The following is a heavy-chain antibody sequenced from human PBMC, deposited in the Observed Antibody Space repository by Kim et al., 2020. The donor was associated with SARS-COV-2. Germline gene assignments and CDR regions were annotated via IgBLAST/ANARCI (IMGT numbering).Heavy chain of an antibody. CDR2: ISWNSGSI. J-gene: IGHJ4*02. D-gene: IGHD3-9*01. CDR1: GFTFDDYA. V-gene: IGHV3-9*01. Sequence: GGSLRLSCAASGFTFDDYAMHWVRQAPGKGLEWVSGISWNSGSIGYADSVKGRFTISRDNAKNSLYPRMNSLRAENTALYYCACFDGGSGSYYFDYWGQGTLVTVSA. CDR3: ACFDGGSGSYYFDY.